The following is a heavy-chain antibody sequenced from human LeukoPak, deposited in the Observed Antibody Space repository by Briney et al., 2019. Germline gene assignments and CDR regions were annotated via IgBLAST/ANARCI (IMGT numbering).Heavy chain of an antibody. J-gene: IGHJ5*02. D-gene: IGHD3-10*01. Sequence: SETLSLTCTVSGGSITSSGYYWGWIRQPPGKGLEWIGTIYYSGTTYYNPSLKSRVTISVDTSKNHFSLRLNSVTAADTAVYYCARRTGSRLPNWFDPWGQGTLVTVSS. V-gene: IGHV4-39*01. CDR1: GGSITSSGYY. CDR3: ARRTGSRLPNWFDP. CDR2: IYYSGTT.